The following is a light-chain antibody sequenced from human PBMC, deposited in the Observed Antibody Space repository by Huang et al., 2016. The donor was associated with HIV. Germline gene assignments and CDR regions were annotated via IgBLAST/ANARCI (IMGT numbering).Light chain of an antibody. V-gene: IGKV3-15*01. CDR1: QSVRSN. J-gene: IGKJ3*01. CDR2: DAS. CDR3: QQYDNWPPFT. Sequence: EIVMTQSPGTLSVSPGERATLSCRASQSVRSNLAWYQQKHGQAPRLLIYDASTRATGVPARFSGSGSGTQFTLSISSLQSEDFAVYYCQQYDNWPPFTFGPGTKVDIK.